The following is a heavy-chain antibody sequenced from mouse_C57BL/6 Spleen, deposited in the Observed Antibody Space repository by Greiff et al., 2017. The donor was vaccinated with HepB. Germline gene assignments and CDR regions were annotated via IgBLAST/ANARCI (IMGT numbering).Heavy chain of an antibody. CDR2: IWSGGST. CDR3: ARNSLYGSSYWYFDV. D-gene: IGHD1-1*01. J-gene: IGHJ1*03. V-gene: IGHV2-2*01. CDR1: GFSLTSYG. Sequence: QVQLKESGPGLVQPSQSLSITCTVSGFSLTSYGVHWVRQSPGKGLEWLGVIWSGGSTDYNAAFISRLSISKDNSKSQVFFKMNSLQADDTAIYYCARNSLYGSSYWYFDVWGTGTTVTVSS.